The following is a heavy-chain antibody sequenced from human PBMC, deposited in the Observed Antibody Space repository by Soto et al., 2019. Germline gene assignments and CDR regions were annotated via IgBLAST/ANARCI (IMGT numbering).Heavy chain of an antibody. J-gene: IGHJ4*02. CDR3: AKRRRGRYCSGGSCPLDY. V-gene: IGHV3-23*01. CDR2: ISGSGGST. Sequence: SLRLSCAASGFAFSSYAMSWVRQAPGKGLEWVSAISGSGGSTYYADSVKGRFTISRDNSKNTLYLQMNSLRAEDTAVYYCAKRRRGRYCSGGSCPLDYWGQGTLVTVSS. CDR1: GFAFSSYA. D-gene: IGHD2-15*01.